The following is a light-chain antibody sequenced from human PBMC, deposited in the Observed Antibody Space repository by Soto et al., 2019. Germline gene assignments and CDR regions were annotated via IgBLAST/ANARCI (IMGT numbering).Light chain of an antibody. CDR2: RSN. CDR1: SSNIGSDT. Sequence: QSVLTQPPSASGTPGQRVTISCSGSSSNIGSDTVNWYQQLPGTAPKLLIHRSNQRPSGVPGRFSGSKSGTSASLAISGLQSEDEADYYCSATDDRLSGPVFGGGTKLTVL. CDR3: SATDDRLSGPV. J-gene: IGLJ2*01. V-gene: IGLV1-44*01.